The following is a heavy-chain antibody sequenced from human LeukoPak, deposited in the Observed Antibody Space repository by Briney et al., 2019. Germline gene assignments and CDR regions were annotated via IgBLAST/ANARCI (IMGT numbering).Heavy chain of an antibody. Sequence: PGGSLRLSCAASGFTFSSYALSWVRQAPGKGLEWVSAISGSGGNTYYADSVKGRFTISRDNSKNTLYLHMNSLRAEDTAVYYCASHCSSTSCYYYWGQGTLVIVSS. CDR2: ISGSGGNT. V-gene: IGHV3-23*01. CDR1: GFTFSSYA. CDR3: ASHCSSTSCYYY. J-gene: IGHJ4*02. D-gene: IGHD2-2*01.